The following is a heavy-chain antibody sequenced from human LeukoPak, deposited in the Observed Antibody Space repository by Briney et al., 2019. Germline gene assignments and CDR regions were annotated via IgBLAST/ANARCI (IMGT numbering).Heavy chain of an antibody. CDR2: ISSSSTI. CDR3: ARVGPLWFGELFTPLPYYYYYGMDV. V-gene: IGHV3-48*02. CDR1: GFTFSSYS. J-gene: IGHJ6*02. Sequence: PGGSLRLSCAASGFTFSSYSMNWVRQAPGKGLEWVSYISSSSTIYYADSVKGRFTISRDNAKNSLYLQMNSLRDEDTAVYYCARVGPLWFGELFTPLPYYYYYGMDVWGQGTTVTVSS. D-gene: IGHD3-10*01.